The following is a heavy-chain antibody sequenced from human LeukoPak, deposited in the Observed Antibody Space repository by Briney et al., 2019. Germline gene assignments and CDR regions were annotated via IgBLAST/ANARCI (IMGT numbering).Heavy chain of an antibody. CDR2: IYSGGST. CDR3: ASSDILTGYYAFDI. CDR1: GFTVSSNY. D-gene: IGHD3-9*01. V-gene: IGHV3-66*01. Sequence: GGSLRLSCAASGFTVSSNYMSWVRQAPGKGLEWVSVIYSGGSTYYADSVKGRFTISRDNSKNTLYLQMNSLRAEDTAVYYCASSDILTGYYAFDIWGQGTMVTVSS. J-gene: IGHJ3*02.